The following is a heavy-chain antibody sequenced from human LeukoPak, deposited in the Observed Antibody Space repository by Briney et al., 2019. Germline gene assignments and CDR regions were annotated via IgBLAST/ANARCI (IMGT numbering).Heavy chain of an antibody. Sequence: ASVKVSCKAPGYTFTGYYMHWVRQAPGQGLEWMGWINPNSGGTNYAQKFQGWVTMTRDTSISTAYMELSRLRSDDTAVYYCARGPDRGSIAAAEFDCWGQGTLVTVSS. J-gene: IGHJ4*02. D-gene: IGHD6-13*01. CDR2: INPNSGGT. CDR1: GYTFTGYY. V-gene: IGHV1-2*04. CDR3: ARGPDRGSIAAAEFDC.